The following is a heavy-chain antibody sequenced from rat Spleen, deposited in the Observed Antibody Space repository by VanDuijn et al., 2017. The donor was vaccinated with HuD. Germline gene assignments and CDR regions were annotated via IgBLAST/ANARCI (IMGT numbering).Heavy chain of an antibody. CDR3: ANNMMVDTGDWFAY. V-gene: IGHV5-22*01. CDR1: GFTFSDHY. D-gene: IGHD1-12*02. J-gene: IGHJ3*01. Sequence: EVQLVESGGGLVQPEGSLKLSCVASGFTFSDHYMAWVRQAPTKGLEWVATILYDTTNTYYRDSVRGRFTIYRENAKNTLYLQMNSLRSEDTATYYCANNMMVDTGDWFAYWGQGTLVTVSS. CDR2: ILYDTTNT.